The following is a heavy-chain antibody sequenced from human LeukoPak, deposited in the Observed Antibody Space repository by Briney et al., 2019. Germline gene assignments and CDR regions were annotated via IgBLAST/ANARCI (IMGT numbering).Heavy chain of an antibody. CDR2: IYYSGST. D-gene: IGHD3-9*01. V-gene: IGHV4-30-4*01. Sequence: SQTLSLTCAVSGGSISSGDYYWSWIRQPPGKGLEWIGYIYYSGSTYYNPSLKSRVTISVDTSKNQFSLKLSSVTAADTAVYYCASFLTRGTLHIPFDYWGQGTLVTVSS. CDR3: ASFLTRGTLHIPFDY. CDR1: GGSISSGDYY. J-gene: IGHJ4*02.